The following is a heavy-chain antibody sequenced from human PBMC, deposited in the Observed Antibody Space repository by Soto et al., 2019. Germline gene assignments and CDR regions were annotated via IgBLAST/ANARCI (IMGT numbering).Heavy chain of an antibody. J-gene: IGHJ4*02. CDR3: WKDITFDSSDYNY. CDR1: GFTFSSYG. Sequence: EVQLLESGGGLVQPGGSLRLSCTASGFTFSSYGMSWVRQAPGKGLEWVSSISGDGTSTYYVDSVKGRCTISRDNSKNPLSLQMNSLRNEETDVYYCWKDITFDSSDYNYWGQGILVNLSS. V-gene: IGHV3-23*01. D-gene: IGHD3-22*01. CDR2: ISGDGTST.